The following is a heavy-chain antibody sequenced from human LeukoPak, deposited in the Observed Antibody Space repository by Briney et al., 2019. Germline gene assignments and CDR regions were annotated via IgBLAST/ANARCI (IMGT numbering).Heavy chain of an antibody. CDR1: GFTFSTSG. V-gene: IGHV3-23*01. D-gene: IGHD3-10*01. J-gene: IGHJ4*02. CDR2: IARNGGDT. CDR3: AKEKDGSFSL. Sequence: GGSLRLSCAASGFTFSTSGMYWVRQAPGKGLEWVSAIARNGGDTYYADSVKGRFTISRDIFKNTLFLQMNSLRAEDMALYYCAKEKDGSFSLWGQGTLVTVSS.